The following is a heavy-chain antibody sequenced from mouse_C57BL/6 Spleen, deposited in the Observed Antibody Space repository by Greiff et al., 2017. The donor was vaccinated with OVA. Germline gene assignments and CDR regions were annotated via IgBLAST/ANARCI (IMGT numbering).Heavy chain of an antibody. CDR1: GYTFTDYE. Sequence: QVQLKESGAELVRPGASVTLSCKASGYTFTDYEMHWVKQTPVHGLEWIGAIDPETGGTAYNQKFKGKAILTADKSSSTAYMELRSLTSEDSAVYYCTAYYGYDDYFDYWGQGTTLTVSS. CDR2: IDPETGGT. D-gene: IGHD2-9*01. CDR3: TAYYGYDDYFDY. J-gene: IGHJ2*01. V-gene: IGHV1-15*01.